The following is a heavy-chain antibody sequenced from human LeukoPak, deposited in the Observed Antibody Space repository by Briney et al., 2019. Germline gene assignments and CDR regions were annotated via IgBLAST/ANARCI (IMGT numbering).Heavy chain of an antibody. CDR3: AKVGYGDYVPYLAKLDY. D-gene: IGHD4-17*01. Sequence: GGSLRLSCAASGFTLSSYAMSWVRPAPGKGLEWVSAISGSGGSTYYADSVKGRFTISRDNSKNTLYLQMNSLRAEDTAVYYCAKVGYGDYVPYLAKLDYWGQGTLVTVSS. V-gene: IGHV3-23*01. J-gene: IGHJ4*02. CDR2: ISGSGGST. CDR1: GFTLSSYA.